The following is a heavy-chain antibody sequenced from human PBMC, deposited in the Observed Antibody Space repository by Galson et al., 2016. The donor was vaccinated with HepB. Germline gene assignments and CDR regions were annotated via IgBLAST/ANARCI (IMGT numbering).Heavy chain of an antibody. CDR3: ARAEGWAAAGGSFQLDW. CDR1: GFSFRNYA. D-gene: IGHD6-13*01. CDR2: MSYDGRRI. V-gene: IGHV3-30*04. Sequence: SLRLSCAASGFSFRNYAMHWVRQAPGKGLEWVAVMSYDGRRIYYADSVKGRLTISRDNSKNTLFLQMNSLRPDDTAVYYCARAEGWAAAGGSFQLDWWGQGTLVTVPS. J-gene: IGHJ4*02.